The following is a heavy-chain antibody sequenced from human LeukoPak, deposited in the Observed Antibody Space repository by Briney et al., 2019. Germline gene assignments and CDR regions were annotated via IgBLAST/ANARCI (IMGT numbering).Heavy chain of an antibody. J-gene: IGHJ4*02. CDR2: ISSSGSTI. D-gene: IGHD6-13*01. CDR3: ARSLEAGYSSSWYWGY. V-gene: IGHV3-11*04. CDR1: GFTFSDNY. Sequence: GVSLRLSCAASGFTFSDNYMSWISQAQGKGMEWVSYISSSGSTIYYADSVKGGFTISRDNAKNSVYLQMHSLRAEDTAVYYCARSLEAGYSSSWYWGYWGQGTLVTVSS.